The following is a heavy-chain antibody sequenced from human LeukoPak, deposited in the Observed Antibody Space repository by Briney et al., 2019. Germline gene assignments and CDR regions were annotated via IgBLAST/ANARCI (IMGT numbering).Heavy chain of an antibody. CDR2: INHSGST. V-gene: IGHV4-34*01. J-gene: IGHJ4*02. CDR1: GGSFSGYY. Sequence: KPSVALSLTCAVYGGSFSGYYWSWIRQPPGKGLGWIGEINHSGSTNYNPSLKSRVTISVDTSKNQFSLKLSSVTAADTAVYYCARRIAVESDFDYWGQGTLVTVSS. CDR3: ARRIAVESDFDY. D-gene: IGHD6-19*01.